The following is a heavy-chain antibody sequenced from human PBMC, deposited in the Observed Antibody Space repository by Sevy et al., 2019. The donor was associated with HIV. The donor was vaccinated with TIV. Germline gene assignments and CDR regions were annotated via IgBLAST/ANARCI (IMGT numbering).Heavy chain of an antibody. D-gene: IGHD6-13*01. CDR1: GFTFSSYA. CDR3: AKVASWYLT. CDR2: ISVSGTST. V-gene: IGHV3-23*01. J-gene: IGHJ5*02. Sequence: GGSLRLSCAASGFTFSSYAMSWVRQAPGKGLEWVSVISVSGTSTYYADSVKGRFTISGDNSKNTLYLQMNSLRAEDTAVYYCAKVASWYLTWGQGTLVTVSS.